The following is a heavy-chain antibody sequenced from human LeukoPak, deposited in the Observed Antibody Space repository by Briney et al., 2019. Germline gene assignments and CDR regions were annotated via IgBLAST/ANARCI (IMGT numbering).Heavy chain of an antibody. CDR3: ARTPYYYYGMDV. CDR1: GSTFSSYS. CDR2: ISSSSSYI. Sequence: GGSLRLSCAASGSTFSSYSMNWVRQAPEKGLEWVSSISSSSSYIYYADSVKGRFTISRDNAKNSLYLQMNSLRAEDTAVYYCARTPYYYYGMDVWGQGTTVTVSS. J-gene: IGHJ6*02. V-gene: IGHV3-21*01.